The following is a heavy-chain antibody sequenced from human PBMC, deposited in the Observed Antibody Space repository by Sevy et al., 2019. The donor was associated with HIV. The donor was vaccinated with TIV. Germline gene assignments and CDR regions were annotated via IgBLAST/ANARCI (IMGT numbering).Heavy chain of an antibody. CDR1: GGTFSSYA. J-gene: IGHJ4*02. D-gene: IGHD3-22*01. V-gene: IGHV1-69*13. Sequence: ASVKVSCKASGGTFSSYAISWVRQAPGQGLEWMGGIIPIFGTANYAQKFQGRVTITADESTSTAYMELSSLRSEDTAVYYCARAVLSSDSSGYYSDYWGQGTLVTVSS. CDR3: ARAVLSSDSSGYYSDY. CDR2: IIPIFGTA.